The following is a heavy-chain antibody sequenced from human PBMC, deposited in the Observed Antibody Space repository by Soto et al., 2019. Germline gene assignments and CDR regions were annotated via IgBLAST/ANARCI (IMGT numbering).Heavy chain of an antibody. CDR1: GGSFSGYY. J-gene: IGHJ6*02. V-gene: IGHV4-34*01. CDR3: ARGSVLTYYDFWSGYPPPTDV. CDR2: INHSGST. D-gene: IGHD3-3*01. Sequence: TSETLSLTCAVYGGSFSGYYWSWIRQPPGKGLEWIGEINHSGSTNYNPSLKSRVTISVDTSKNQFSLKLSSVTAADTAVYYCARGSVLTYYDFWSGYPPPTDVWGQGTTVTVSS.